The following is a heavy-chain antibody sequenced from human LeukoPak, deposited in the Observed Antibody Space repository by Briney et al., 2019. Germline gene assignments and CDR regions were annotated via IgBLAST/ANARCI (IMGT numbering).Heavy chain of an antibody. CDR3: ARIVITMVRGVIANYYYYYYMDV. CDR1: GGSFSGYY. CDR2: INHSGST. Sequence: SETLSLTCAVYGGSFSGYYWSWIRQPPGKGLEWIGEINHSGSTNYNPSLKSRVTISVDTSKNQFSLKLSSVTAADTAVYYCARIVITMVRGVIANYYYYYYMDVWGKGTTVTVSS. D-gene: IGHD3-10*01. V-gene: IGHV4-34*01. J-gene: IGHJ6*03.